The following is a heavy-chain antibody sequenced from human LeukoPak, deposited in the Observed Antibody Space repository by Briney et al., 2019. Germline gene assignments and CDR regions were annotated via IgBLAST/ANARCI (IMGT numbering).Heavy chain of an antibody. V-gene: IGHV4-34*01. J-gene: IGHJ4*02. CDR1: GGSFSDYY. Sequence: SETLSLTCAVDGGSFSDYYWSWIRQPPGKGLEWIGEINHSGSTNYNPSLKSRVTISVDTSKNQFSLKLSSVTAADTAVYYCARGGQWLRFVYLDYWGQGTLVTVSS. D-gene: IGHD5-12*01. CDR3: ARGGQWLRFVYLDY. CDR2: INHSGST.